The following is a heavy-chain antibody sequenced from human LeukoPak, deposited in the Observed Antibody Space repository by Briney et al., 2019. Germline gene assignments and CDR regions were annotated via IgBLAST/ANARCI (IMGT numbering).Heavy chain of an antibody. CDR3: AKDYCRGGNCPLPFFDS. Sequence: GGSLRLSCAASGFTFSSYWMSWVRQAPGEGLEWVSGIIDVGDTYYADSVKGRFTIFRDSFKNTLYLQMNSLRAEDTATYYCAKDYCRGGNCPLPFFDSWGQGTLVTVSS. D-gene: IGHD2-15*01. V-gene: IGHV3-23*01. J-gene: IGHJ4*02. CDR2: IIDVGDT. CDR1: GFTFSSYW.